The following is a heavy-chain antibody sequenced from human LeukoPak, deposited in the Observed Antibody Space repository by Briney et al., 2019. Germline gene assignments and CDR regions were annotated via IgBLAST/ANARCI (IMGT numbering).Heavy chain of an antibody. CDR3: ARAEGVVVAAHIDV. J-gene: IGHJ6*03. CDR1: GYTFTNYG. CDR2: ISAYNGNT. D-gene: IGHD2-15*01. Sequence: ASVKVSCKASGYTFTNYGIYWVRQAPGQGLEWMAWISAYNGNTNYAQKLQGRVTVTTDTSTSTAYMELRSLRSDDTAIYYCARAEGVVVAAHIDVWGKGTTVIVSS. V-gene: IGHV1-18*01.